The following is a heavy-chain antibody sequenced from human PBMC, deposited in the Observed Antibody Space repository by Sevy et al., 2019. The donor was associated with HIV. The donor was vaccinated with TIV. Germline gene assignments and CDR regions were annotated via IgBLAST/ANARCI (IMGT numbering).Heavy chain of an antibody. J-gene: IGHJ4*02. V-gene: IGHV4-59*08. D-gene: IGHD1-26*01. CDR2: IYYNVHI. CDR1: GGSITSLY. Sequence: SETLYLTCTVSGGSITSLYWNWIRHPPGKGLEWIANIYYNVHINYNPSLKSRVTLSLDTSKYQFSLRLSSVTAADTAMYYCAGENAWGRGYSWGQGTLVTVSS. CDR3: AGENAWGRGYS.